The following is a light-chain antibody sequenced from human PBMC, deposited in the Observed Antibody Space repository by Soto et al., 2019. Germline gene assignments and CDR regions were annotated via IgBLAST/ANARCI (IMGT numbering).Light chain of an antibody. J-gene: IGLJ2*01. CDR3: FSYAGSSTHVV. CDR2: EGS. CDR1: SSDVGSYNL. Sequence: QSVLTQPASVSGSPGQSITISCTGTSSDVGSYNLVSWYQQHPGKAPKLMIYEGSKRPSGVSNRFSGSKSGNTASLTISGLQADDEADYYCFSYAGSSTHVVFGRGTKLTVL. V-gene: IGLV2-23*01.